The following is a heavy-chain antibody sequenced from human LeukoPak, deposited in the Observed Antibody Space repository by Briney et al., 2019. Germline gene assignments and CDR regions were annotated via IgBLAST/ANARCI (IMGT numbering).Heavy chain of an antibody. CDR2: IKQDGSEK. Sequence: PGGSLRLSCAASGFTFSSYWMSWVHQAPGKGLEWVANIKQDGSEKYYVDSVKGRFTISRDNAKNSLYLQMNSLRAEDTAVYYCARGPRRHYDFWSGYYQDYWGQGTLVTVSS. J-gene: IGHJ4*02. D-gene: IGHD3-3*01. V-gene: IGHV3-7*01. CDR1: GFTFSSYW. CDR3: ARGPRRHYDFWSGYYQDY.